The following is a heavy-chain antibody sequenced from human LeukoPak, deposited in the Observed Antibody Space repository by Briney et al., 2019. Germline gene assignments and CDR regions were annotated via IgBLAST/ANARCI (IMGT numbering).Heavy chain of an antibody. CDR3: ARSLVVGATRLNFFDY. J-gene: IGHJ4*02. Sequence: PGGSLRLSCAASGFTFTSNYVSWVRQAPGKGLEWVSLIYSGGGTYYADPVNDRFTISRDISKNTVWLQMTSLRAEDTAVYYCARSLVVGATRLNFFDYWGQGNLVTVS. CDR1: GFTFTSNY. CDR2: IYSGGGT. D-gene: IGHD1-26*01. V-gene: IGHV3-66*01.